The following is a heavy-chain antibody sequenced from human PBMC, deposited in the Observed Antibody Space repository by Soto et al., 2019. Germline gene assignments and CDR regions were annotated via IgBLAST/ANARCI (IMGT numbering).Heavy chain of an antibody. CDR1: GLTLSDAW. Sequence: EVQLVESGGGLVKPGGSLRLSCVGSGLTLSDAWMNWVRQIPGKGPEWVGRIKTKSDGAVTDYAALAKGRFTNSRDDSENTVYLQMNSLKTEDTAVYYCAREWFGDFVWGQGTLVTVSS. D-gene: IGHD3-10*01. V-gene: IGHV3-15*05. CDR2: IKTKSDGAVT. J-gene: IGHJ4*02. CDR3: AREWFGDFV.